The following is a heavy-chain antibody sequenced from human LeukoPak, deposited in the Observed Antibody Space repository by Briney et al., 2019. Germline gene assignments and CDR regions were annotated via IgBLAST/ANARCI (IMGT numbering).Heavy chain of an antibody. V-gene: IGHV4-4*07. D-gene: IGHD5-12*01. CDR1: GGSISSSH. J-gene: IGHJ4*02. CDR3: AGRYSGYADY. Sequence: SETLSLTCTVSGGSISSSHWTWIRQPAGRGLEWIGRISLSGSTNYNPSLKSRVTMSVDTSQNQFSLKLSSVTAADTAVYYCAGRYSGYADYWGQGTLVTVSS. CDR2: ISLSGST.